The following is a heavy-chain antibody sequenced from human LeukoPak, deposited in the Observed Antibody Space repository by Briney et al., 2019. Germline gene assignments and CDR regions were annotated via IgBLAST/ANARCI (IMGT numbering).Heavy chain of an antibody. CDR1: GFNFRAYW. V-gene: IGHV3-53*01. CDR2: IYSGGST. D-gene: IGHD6-19*01. CDR3: GSGWSALDY. J-gene: IGHJ4*02. Sequence: GGSLRLSCTTSGFNFRAYWMGWVRQAPGKGLEWVSVIYSGGSTYYADSVKGRFTISRDNSKNTVYLQMNSLRAEDTAVHYCGSGWSALDYWGQGTLVTVSS.